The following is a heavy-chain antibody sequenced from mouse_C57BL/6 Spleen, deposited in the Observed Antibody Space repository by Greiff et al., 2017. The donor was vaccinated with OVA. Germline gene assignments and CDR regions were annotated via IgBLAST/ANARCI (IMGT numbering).Heavy chain of an antibody. CDR2: INPSSGYT. CDR1: GYTFTSYW. Sequence: QVQLQQSGADLAKPGASVTLSCKASGYTFTSYWMHWVKQRPGQGLEWIGYINPSSGYTKYNQKFKDKATLTADKSSSTAYMQLSSLTDEDSAVYYCAGSADAMDYWGQGTSVTVSS. J-gene: IGHJ4*01. CDR3: AGSADAMDY. V-gene: IGHV1-7*01.